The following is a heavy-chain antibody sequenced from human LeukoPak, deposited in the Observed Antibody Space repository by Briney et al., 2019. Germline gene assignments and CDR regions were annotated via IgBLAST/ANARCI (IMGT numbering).Heavy chain of an antibody. J-gene: IGHJ4*02. Sequence: SETLSLTCTLSGASISSYYWSWLRQPAGKGLEWVGRFYSGGSTDYNRSLKSRVTMSVDTSKNQFSLKLSSVTAADTAVYYCARVYSGYDLPGSLANYYFDYWGQGTLVTVSS. CDR3: ARVYSGYDLPGSLANYYFDY. CDR1: GASISSYY. V-gene: IGHV4-4*07. D-gene: IGHD5-12*01. CDR2: FYSGGST.